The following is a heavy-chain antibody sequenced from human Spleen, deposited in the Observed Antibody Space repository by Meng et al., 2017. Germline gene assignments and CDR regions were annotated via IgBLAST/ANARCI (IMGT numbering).Heavy chain of an antibody. J-gene: IGHJ4*02. D-gene: IGHD6-13*01. CDR3: AKRYSSSWFGFYY. V-gene: IGHV3-23*01. CDR1: GIPFGDYA. CDR2: ISSGSGGST. Sequence: GESLKISCAASGIPFGDYAMSWVRQAPGKGLEWVSGISSGSGGSTYYADSVKGRFTISRDNSKNTLYLQVNSLKAEDTAVYYCAKRYSSSWFGFYYWGQGTLVTSPQ.